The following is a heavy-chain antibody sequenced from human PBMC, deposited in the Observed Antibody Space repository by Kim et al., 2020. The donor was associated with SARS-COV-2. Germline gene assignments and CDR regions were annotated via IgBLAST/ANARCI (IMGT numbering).Heavy chain of an antibody. Sequence: RVTISVDTSKNQFSLKLSSVTAADTAVYYCARDSMYSSSWYEGTYNWFDPWGQGTLVTVSS. CDR3: ARDSMYSSSWYEGTYNWFDP. D-gene: IGHD6-13*01. J-gene: IGHJ5*02. V-gene: IGHV4-59*01.